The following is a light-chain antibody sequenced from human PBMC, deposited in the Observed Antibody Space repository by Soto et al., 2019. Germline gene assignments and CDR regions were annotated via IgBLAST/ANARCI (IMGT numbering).Light chain of an antibody. V-gene: IGKV3-15*01. CDR3: QQYHNWYS. CDR2: GAS. Sequence: VMTQSPATLSVSPGERATLSCRASHSVSGNLAWYQQKPGQAPRLLIYGASTRATGIPARFSGSGSGTEFTLTISSLQSEDSAVYYCQQYHNWYSFGQGSKLEIK. J-gene: IGKJ2*03. CDR1: HSVSGN.